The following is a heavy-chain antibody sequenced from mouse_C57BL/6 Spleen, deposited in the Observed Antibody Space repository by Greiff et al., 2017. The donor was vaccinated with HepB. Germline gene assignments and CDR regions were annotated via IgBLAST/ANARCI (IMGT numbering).Heavy chain of an antibody. CDR3: ARVRITTVIATNAMDY. CDR1: GYTFTSYW. J-gene: IGHJ4*01. Sequence: VQLQQPGTELVKPGASVKLSCKASGYTFTSYWMHWVKQRPGQGLEWIGNINPSNGGTNYNEKFKSKATLTVDKSSSTAYMQLSSLTSEDSAVYYCARVRITTVIATNAMDYWGQGTSVTVSS. V-gene: IGHV1-53*01. D-gene: IGHD1-1*01. CDR2: INPSNGGT.